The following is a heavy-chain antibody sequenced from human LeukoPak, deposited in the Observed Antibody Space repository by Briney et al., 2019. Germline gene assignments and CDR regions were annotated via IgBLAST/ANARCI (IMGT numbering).Heavy chain of an antibody. J-gene: IGHJ4*02. Sequence: ASVKVSCKASGYTFTNFYMHWVRQAPRQGLEWIGIIYPGDGITTYARKFQDRVTMTSDTSTSTVYMELSSLTSEGTAVYYCAKEAGATDSWGQGTLVTVSS. V-gene: IGHV1-46*01. CDR1: GYTFTNFY. CDR3: AKEAGATDS. CDR2: IYPGDGIT. D-gene: IGHD1-26*01.